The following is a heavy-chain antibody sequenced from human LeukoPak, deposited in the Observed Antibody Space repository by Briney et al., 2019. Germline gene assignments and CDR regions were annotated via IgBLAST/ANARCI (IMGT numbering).Heavy chain of an antibody. Sequence: GRSLRLSCAASGFTFTNYGMHRVRQAPGKGLHWVAIIGYDGKNKYYADSVRGRFTVSRDNSKNTLYLQMNSLRAEDTAVYYCARGVIPSGYDYYYYYYGMDVWGQGTTVTVSS. V-gene: IGHV3-33*01. CDR2: IGYDGKNK. CDR3: ARGVIPSGYDYYYYYYGMDV. D-gene: IGHD5-12*01. J-gene: IGHJ6*02. CDR1: GFTFTNYG.